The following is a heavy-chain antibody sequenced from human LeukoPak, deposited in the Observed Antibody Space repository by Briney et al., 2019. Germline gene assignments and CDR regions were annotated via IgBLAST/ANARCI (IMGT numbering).Heavy chain of an antibody. J-gene: IGHJ4*02. CDR3: ARSSSWYIPLDY. V-gene: IGHV4-4*02. D-gene: IGHD6-13*01. CDR2: IYYSGST. CDR1: GGSISSSNW. Sequence: SGTLSLTCAVSGGSISSSNWWSWVRQPPGKGLEWIGSIYYSGSTYYNPSLKSRVTISVDTSKNQFSLKLSSVTAADTAVYYCARSSSWYIPLDYWGQGTLVTVSS.